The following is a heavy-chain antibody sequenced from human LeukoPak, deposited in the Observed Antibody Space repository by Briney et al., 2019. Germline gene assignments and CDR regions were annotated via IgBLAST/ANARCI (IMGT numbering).Heavy chain of an antibody. CDR1: GGSISSYH. D-gene: IGHD5-18*01. V-gene: IGHV4-59*01. J-gene: IGHJ4*02. CDR3: ARMPRYSYGTLDY. CDR2: IYYSGST. Sequence: SETLSLTCTVSGGSISSYHWSWIRQPPGKGLEWIGYIYYSGSTNYNPSLKSRVTISVDTSKNQSSLKLSSVTAADTAVYYCARMPRYSYGTLDYWGQGTLVTVSS.